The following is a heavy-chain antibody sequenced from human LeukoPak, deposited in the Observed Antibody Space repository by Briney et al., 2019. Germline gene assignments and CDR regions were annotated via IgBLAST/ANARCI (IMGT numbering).Heavy chain of an antibody. D-gene: IGHD2-2*03. Sequence: GASVKVSCKASGYTFTSYGISWVRQAPGQGLEWMGGIIPIFGTANYAQKFQGRVTITADESTSTAYMELSSLRSEDTAVYYCARDLDNNWFDPWGQGTLVTVSS. CDR3: ARDLDNNWFDP. V-gene: IGHV1-69*13. CDR1: GYTFTSYG. J-gene: IGHJ5*02. CDR2: IIPIFGTA.